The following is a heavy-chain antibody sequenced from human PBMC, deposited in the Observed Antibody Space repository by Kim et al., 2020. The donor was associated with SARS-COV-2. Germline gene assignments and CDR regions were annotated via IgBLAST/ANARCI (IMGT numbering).Heavy chain of an antibody. J-gene: IGHJ6*02. CDR1: GGTFSSYA. CDR2: IIPIFGTA. V-gene: IGHV1-69*13. Sequence: SVKVSCKASGGTFSSYAIRWVRQAPGQGLEWMGGIIPIFGTANYAQKFQGRVTITADESTSTAYMELSSLRSEDTAVYYCASYGSGSYYNYYGMDVWGQGTTVTVSS. CDR3: ASYGSGSYYNYYGMDV. D-gene: IGHD3-10*01.